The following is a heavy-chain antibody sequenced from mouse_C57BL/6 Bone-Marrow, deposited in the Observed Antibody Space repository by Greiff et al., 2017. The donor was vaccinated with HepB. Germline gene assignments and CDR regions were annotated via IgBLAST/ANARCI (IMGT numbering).Heavy chain of an antibody. Sequence: QVQLQQPGAELVKPGASVKLSCKASGYTFTSYWMQWVKQRPGQGLEWIGEIGPSDSYTNYNQKFKGKATLTVDTSSSTAYMQLSSLTSEDSAVYYCAREGYDYATWFAYWGQGTLVTVSA. V-gene: IGHV1-50*01. CDR1: GYTFTSYW. CDR3: AREGYDYATWFAY. J-gene: IGHJ3*01. D-gene: IGHD2-4*01. CDR2: IGPSDSYT.